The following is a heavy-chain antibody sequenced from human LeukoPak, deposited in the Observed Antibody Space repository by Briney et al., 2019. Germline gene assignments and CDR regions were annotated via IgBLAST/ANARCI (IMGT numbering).Heavy chain of an antibody. J-gene: IGHJ4*02. D-gene: IGHD4-11*01. CDR2: ISHSGGRT. Sequence: GGSLRLSCGVAGFTFKTYVMNWVRQAPGKGLEWDSGISHSGGRTYYAESVTGRFTISRDNSKHTLYLQMNSLRAEDTAVYYCAKGKGVTTLNVGPYFDYWGQGALVTVSS. V-gene: IGHV3-23*01. CDR1: GFTFKTYV. CDR3: AKGKGVTTLNVGPYFDY.